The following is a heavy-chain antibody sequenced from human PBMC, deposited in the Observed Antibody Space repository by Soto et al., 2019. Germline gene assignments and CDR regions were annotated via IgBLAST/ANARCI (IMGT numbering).Heavy chain of an antibody. CDR2: ISYSGTT. D-gene: IGHD3-10*01. J-gene: IGHJ4*02. CDR3: ARDHRSLFDY. CDR1: GGSVNSETYF. V-gene: IGHV4-61*01. Sequence: PSETLSLTCAVSGGSVNSETYFWTWIRQSPETGLEWIGYISYSGTTNYNPSLQSRVTMSVDTSKNQFSLKLSSVTAADTAVYFCARDHRSLFDYWGQGALVTVSS.